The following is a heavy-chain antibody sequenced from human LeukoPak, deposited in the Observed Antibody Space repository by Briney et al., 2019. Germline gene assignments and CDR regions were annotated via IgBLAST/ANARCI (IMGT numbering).Heavy chain of an antibody. CDR3: AREISGAVDY. CDR2: INHSGST. J-gene: IGHJ4*02. Sequence: SETLSLTCAVYGGSFSGYYWSWIRQPPGKGLEWIGEINHSGSTNYNPSLKSRVTISVDTSKNQFSLKLNSVTPEDTAVYYCAREISGAVDYWGQGTLVTVSS. CDR1: GGSFSGYY. V-gene: IGHV4-34*01. D-gene: IGHD1-26*01.